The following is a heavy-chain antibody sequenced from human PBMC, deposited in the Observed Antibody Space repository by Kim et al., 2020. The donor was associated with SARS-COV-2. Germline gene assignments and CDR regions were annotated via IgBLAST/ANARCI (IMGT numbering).Heavy chain of an antibody. J-gene: IGHJ4*02. V-gene: IGHV1-3*01. CDR2: INAGNGNT. Sequence: ASVKVSCKASGYTFTSYAMHWVRQAPGQRLEWMGWINAGNGNTKYSQKFQGRVTITRDTSASTAYMELSSLRSEDTAVYYCARDGGGPRYFDWLFLDYWGQGTLGTVSS. CDR3: ARDGGGPRYFDWLFLDY. CDR1: GYTFTSYA. D-gene: IGHD3-9*01.